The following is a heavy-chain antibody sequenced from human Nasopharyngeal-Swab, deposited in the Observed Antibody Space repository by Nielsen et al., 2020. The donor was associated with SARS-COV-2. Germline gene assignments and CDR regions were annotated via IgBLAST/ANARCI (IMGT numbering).Heavy chain of an antibody. CDR3: ARRVVAAPYYFDC. J-gene: IGHJ4*02. CDR2: ITYSGIST. V-gene: IGHV3-23*01. D-gene: IGHD3-22*01. CDR1: GSTFSNYA. Sequence: GSLRLSCAASGSTFSNYAMNWVRQAPGKGLEWVSVITYSGISTYYADSVKGRFTISRDNSKNTLYLQMNNLRAEDTAVYYCARRVVAAPYYFDCWGQGTLVTVSS.